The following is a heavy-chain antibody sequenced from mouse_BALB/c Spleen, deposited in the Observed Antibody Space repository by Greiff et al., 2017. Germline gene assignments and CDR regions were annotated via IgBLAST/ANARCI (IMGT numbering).Heavy chain of an antibody. CDR1: GFTFSSYT. CDR2: ISSGGSYT. Sequence: EVQLVESGGGLVKPGGSLKLSCAASGFTFSSYTMSWVRQTPEKRLEWVATISSGGSYTYYPDSVKGRFTISRDNAKNTLYLQMSSLKSEGTAMYYCTSQGYGNSGYFDVWGAGTTVTVSS. V-gene: IGHV5-6-4*01. CDR3: TSQGYGNSGYFDV. D-gene: IGHD2-1*01. J-gene: IGHJ1*01.